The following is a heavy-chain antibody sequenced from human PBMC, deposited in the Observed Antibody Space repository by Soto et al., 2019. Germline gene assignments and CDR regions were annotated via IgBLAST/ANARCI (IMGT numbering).Heavy chain of an antibody. V-gene: IGHV2-5*02. CDR2: IYWDGDK. D-gene: IGHD3-10*01. CDR1: WFSLSTSGVG. CDR3: VRLLWFGELT. Sequence: QITLKESGPTLVKPTQTLTLTCTISWFSLSTSGVGVGWIRQPPGKALDWLALIYWDGDKRYSPSLKSRLTITKDTSKSQVVLTMTNMDPVDTATYYCVRLLWFGELTWGQGTLVTVSS. J-gene: IGHJ4*02.